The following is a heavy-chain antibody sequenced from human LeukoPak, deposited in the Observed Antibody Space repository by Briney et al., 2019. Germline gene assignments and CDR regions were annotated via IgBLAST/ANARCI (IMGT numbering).Heavy chain of an antibody. D-gene: IGHD3-16*01. CDR1: GGTFSSYT. Sequence: SAKVSCKASGGTFSSYTISWVRQAPGQGLEWMGRIIPILGIANYAQKFQGRVTITADKSTSTAYMELSSLRSEDTAVYYCARGGDLKGELDYWGQGTLVTVSS. CDR2: IIPILGIA. V-gene: IGHV1-69*02. CDR3: ARGGDLKGELDY. J-gene: IGHJ4*02.